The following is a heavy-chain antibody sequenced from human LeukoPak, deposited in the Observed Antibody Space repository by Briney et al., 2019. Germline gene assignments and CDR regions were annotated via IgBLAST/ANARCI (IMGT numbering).Heavy chain of an antibody. V-gene: IGHV1-2*02. J-gene: IGHJ4*02. D-gene: IGHD3-16*02. CDR1: GYTFTGYY. CDR2: INPNSGVT. Sequence: ASVKVSCKASGYTFTGYYMHWVRQAPGQGLEWMGWINPNSGVTHYAQKFQGRVTMTSDTSISTAYMELSSLRSEDTAVYYCAAGRYGDFDYWGQGTLVIVSS. CDR3: AAGRYGDFDY.